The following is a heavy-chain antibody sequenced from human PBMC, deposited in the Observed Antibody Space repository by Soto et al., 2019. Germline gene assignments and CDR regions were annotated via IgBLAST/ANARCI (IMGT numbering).Heavy chain of an antibody. D-gene: IGHD3-3*01. CDR3: ATRITVFGLLIRPFDP. CDR2: INHTGAT. Sequence: PSETLPLTCAVYGGSVNGYYWNLIRQPPGKGLGCIWEINHTGATHYNPSLKSRVTMSVDTSKNQFSLRLSSVTAADTAIYYCATRITVFGLLIRPFDPWGQGPPVTVPQ. CDR1: GGSVNGYY. V-gene: IGHV4-34*01. J-gene: IGHJ5*02.